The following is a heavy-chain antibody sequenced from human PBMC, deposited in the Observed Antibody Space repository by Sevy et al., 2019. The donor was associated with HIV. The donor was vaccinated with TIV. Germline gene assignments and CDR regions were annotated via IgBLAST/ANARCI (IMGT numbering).Heavy chain of an antibody. CDR3: ANDISIEGGIAAVGTGISDF. D-gene: IGHD6-13*01. Sequence: GGSLRLSCTASGFTFNEYGMHWVRQAPGKGLEWVSGINWTSGNIGYADSVKGRFTISRDNAKNSLYLQMNSLRAEDTALYYCANDISIEGGIAAVGTGISDFWGQGTLVTVSS. CDR2: INWTSGNI. CDR1: GFTFNEYG. V-gene: IGHV3-9*01. J-gene: IGHJ4*02.